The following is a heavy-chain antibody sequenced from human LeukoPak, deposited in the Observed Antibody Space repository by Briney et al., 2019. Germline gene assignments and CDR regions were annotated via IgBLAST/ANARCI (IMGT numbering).Heavy chain of an antibody. CDR2: ISSSSSTI. J-gene: IGHJ4*02. V-gene: IGHV3-48*04. Sequence: GGSLRLSCAASGFTFSSYSMNWVRQAPGKGLEWVSYISSSSSTIYYADSVKGRFTISRDNAKNSLYLQMNSLRAEDTAVYYCACLGPYGSGSSLDYWGQGTLVTVSS. CDR1: GFTFSSYS. CDR3: ACLGPYGSGSSLDY. D-gene: IGHD3-10*01.